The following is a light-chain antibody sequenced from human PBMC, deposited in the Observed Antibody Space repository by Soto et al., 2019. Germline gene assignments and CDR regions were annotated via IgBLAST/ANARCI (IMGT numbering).Light chain of an antibody. Sequence: QSVLTQPASVSGSPGQSITTSCTGTSGDIGSYNRVSWYQQHPGKAPKLIIYEVTDRPSGVSSRFSGSKSGNTASLTNSGLQAEDEAEYYCSSYTNINTRACVFGTGTKVTVL. CDR2: EVT. CDR1: SGDIGSYNR. J-gene: IGLJ1*01. V-gene: IGLV2-14*01. CDR3: SSYTNINTRACV.